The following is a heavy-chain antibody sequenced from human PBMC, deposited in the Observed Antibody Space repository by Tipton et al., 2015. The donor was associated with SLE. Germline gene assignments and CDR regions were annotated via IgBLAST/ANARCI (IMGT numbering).Heavy chain of an antibody. CDR2: IYYSGST. J-gene: IGHJ5*02. V-gene: IGHV4-39*01. D-gene: IGHD3-3*01. CDR1: GGSISSSSYY. CDR3: ARRYYDFWSGNWFDP. Sequence: TLSLTCTVSGGSISSSSYYWGWIRQPPGKGLEWIGSIYYSGSTYYNPSLKSQVTISVDTSKNQFSLKLTSVTAADTAVYYCARRYYDFWSGNWFDPWGQGTLVTVSS.